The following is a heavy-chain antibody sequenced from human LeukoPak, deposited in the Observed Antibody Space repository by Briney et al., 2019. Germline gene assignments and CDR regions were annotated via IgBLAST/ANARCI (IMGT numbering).Heavy chain of an antibody. CDR1: GYTFTSYG. Sequence: ASVKVSCEASGYTFTSYGISWVRQAPGQGLEWMGWISAYNGNTNYAQKLKGRVTMTTDTSTSTGYLKLRSLRSDDTAVYYCAREKGRRITIYQGWFDPWGQGTLVTVSS. CDR2: ISAYNGNT. CDR3: AREKGRRITIYQGWFDP. V-gene: IGHV1-18*01. J-gene: IGHJ5*02. D-gene: IGHD3-3*01.